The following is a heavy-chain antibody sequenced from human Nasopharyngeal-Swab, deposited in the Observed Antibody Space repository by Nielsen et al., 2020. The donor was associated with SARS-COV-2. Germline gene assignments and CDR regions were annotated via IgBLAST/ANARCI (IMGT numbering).Heavy chain of an antibody. J-gene: IGHJ4*02. V-gene: IGHV3-23*01. D-gene: IGHD3-3*01. CDR2: ISGSGGST. CDR3: AKDWGRITIFGVPTYFDY. Sequence: GESLKIPCAASGFTFSSYAMSWVRQAPGKGLEWVSAISGSGGSTYYADSVKGRFTISRDNSKNTLYLQMNSLRAEDTAVYYCAKDWGRITIFGVPTYFDYWGQGTLVTVSS. CDR1: GFTFSSYA.